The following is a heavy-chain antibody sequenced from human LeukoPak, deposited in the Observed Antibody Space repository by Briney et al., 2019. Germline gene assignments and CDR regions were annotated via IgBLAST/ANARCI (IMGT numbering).Heavy chain of an antibody. J-gene: IGHJ4*02. CDR1: GVSISSYY. Sequence: SETLSLTCSVSGVSISSYYWSWVRQTAGKGLEWIGRIYISGTTNYNPSLNSRVTMSIDTSKNQFSLKLTSVSAADTGVYYCARTGGYDYHIDHWGQGTQVTVSS. CDR2: IYISGTT. V-gene: IGHV4-4*07. D-gene: IGHD5-12*01. CDR3: ARTGGYDYHIDH.